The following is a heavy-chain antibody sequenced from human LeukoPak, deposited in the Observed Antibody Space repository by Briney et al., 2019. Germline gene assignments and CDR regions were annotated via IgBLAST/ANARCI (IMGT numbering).Heavy chain of an antibody. CDR1: GYTFTDFD. CDR2: MNPDSGNT. Sequence: ASVRVSCKASGYTFTDFDINWVRQAPGQGLEWMGWMNPDSGNTGYLQRFQGRITYTRNTSIATAFMDLTSLRSEDTAVYYCARGPSCRGGSCLLGQTPRQIDYWGQGALVIVSS. CDR3: ARGPSCRGGSCLLGQTPRQIDY. J-gene: IGHJ4*02. V-gene: IGHV1-8*03. D-gene: IGHD2-15*01.